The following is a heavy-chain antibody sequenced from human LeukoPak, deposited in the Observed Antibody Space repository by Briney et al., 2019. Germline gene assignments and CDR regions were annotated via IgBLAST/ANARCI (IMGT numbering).Heavy chain of an antibody. CDR1: GFNFSSYI. Sequence: PGGSLRLSCAASGFNFSSYILNWVRQAPGKGLEGVSAISSSTTYIYYADSVKGRFTISRDNAKNSLYLQMNSLRAEDTAVYYCARDRRLLYFGELFHDAFDIWGQGTMVTVSS. J-gene: IGHJ3*02. V-gene: IGHV3-21*04. CDR2: ISSSTTYI. D-gene: IGHD3-10*01. CDR3: ARDRRLLYFGELFHDAFDI.